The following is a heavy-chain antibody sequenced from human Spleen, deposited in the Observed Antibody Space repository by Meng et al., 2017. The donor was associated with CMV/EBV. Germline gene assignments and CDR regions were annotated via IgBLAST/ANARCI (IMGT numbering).Heavy chain of an antibody. CDR3: ARDQYTAMVKDGMDV. Sequence: GGSLRLSCAASGFSFSSHPMYWVRQAPGKGLEWVSSITSSSRHIYYADAVRGRFTISRDNAENSLYLQMNKLRAEDTAVYFCARDQYTAMVKDGMDVWGQGTTVTVSS. J-gene: IGHJ6*02. CDR2: ITSSSRHI. D-gene: IGHD5-18*01. V-gene: IGHV3-21*01. CDR1: GFSFSSHP.